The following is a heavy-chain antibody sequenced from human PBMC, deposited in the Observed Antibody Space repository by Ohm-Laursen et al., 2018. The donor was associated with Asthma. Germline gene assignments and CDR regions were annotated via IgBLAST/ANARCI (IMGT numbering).Heavy chain of an antibody. V-gene: IGHV3-21*01. Sequence: SLRLSCSASGYTFSRYSIHWVRQFPGKGLEWVASISTASTFIYYADSVRGRFTTSRDNAKNSVYLQMNSLRAEDTAVYYCARAGVAFWRNVNWFDPWGQGTLVTVSS. CDR1: GYTFSRYS. CDR2: ISTASTFI. J-gene: IGHJ5*02. CDR3: ARAGVAFWRNVNWFDP. D-gene: IGHD3-3*01.